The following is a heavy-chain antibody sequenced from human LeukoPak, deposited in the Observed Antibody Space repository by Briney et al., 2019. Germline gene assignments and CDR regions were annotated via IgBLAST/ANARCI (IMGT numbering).Heavy chain of an antibody. CDR1: GYSFTSYW. J-gene: IGHJ4*02. Sequence: GESLKISCKGSGYSFTSYWIGWVRQMPGKGREWMGIIYPGDSDTRYSPSFQGQVTISADKYISTAYLQWRSLKASATAMYYCVGYTVDGTNFDYWGQGTLVTVSS. V-gene: IGHV5-51*01. CDR3: VGYTVDGTNFDY. CDR2: IYPGDSDT. D-gene: IGHD6-19*01.